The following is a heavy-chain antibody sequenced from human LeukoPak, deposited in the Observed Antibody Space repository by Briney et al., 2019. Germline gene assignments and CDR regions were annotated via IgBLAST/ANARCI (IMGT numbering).Heavy chain of an antibody. V-gene: IGHV3-53*01. CDR3: ARGKGHYDYVWDY. CDR1: GFTVSSNY. CDR2: IYSGGTT. D-gene: IGHD3-16*01. Sequence: GGSLRLSCAASGFTVSSNYMSWVRQAPGKGLEWVSVIYSGGTTNYADSVKGRFTISRDNSKNTLYLQMNSLRAEDTAVYYCARGKGHYDYVWDYWGQGTLVTVSS. J-gene: IGHJ4*02.